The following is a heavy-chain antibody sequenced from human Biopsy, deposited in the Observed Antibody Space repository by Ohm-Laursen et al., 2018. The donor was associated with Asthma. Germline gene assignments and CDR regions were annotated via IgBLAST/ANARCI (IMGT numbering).Heavy chain of an antibody. Sequence: GTLSLTCSVSGGSISNYYWSWLRQPPGKGLEWIGYIYYSGSTNYNPSLKSRVTMSLDTSKSQFSLRLTSVTPADTAVYYCARLADCSGGACYSYGWFDPWGQGTRVTVSS. CDR2: IYYSGST. CDR1: GGSISNYY. J-gene: IGHJ5*02. V-gene: IGHV4-59*01. CDR3: ARLADCSGGACYSYGWFDP. D-gene: IGHD2-15*01.